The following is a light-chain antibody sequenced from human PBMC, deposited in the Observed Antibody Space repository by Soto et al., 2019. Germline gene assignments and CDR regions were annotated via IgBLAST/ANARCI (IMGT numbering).Light chain of an antibody. CDR2: GAS. CDR3: QQYVSSVT. V-gene: IGKV3-20*01. CDR1: QSVDSSF. Sequence: EIVLTQSPGFLSLSPGERATLSCRASQSVDSSFFAWYQQKPGQAPRLLIYGASKRATGIPYRFSGSGSGTDFTLTISRLEPEEFAVYYCQQYVSSVTFGQGTKVDIK. J-gene: IGKJ1*01.